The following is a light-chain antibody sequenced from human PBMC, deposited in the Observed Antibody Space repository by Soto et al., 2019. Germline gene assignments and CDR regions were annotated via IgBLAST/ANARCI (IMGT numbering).Light chain of an antibody. CDR3: QQYHSDPIT. CDR1: QSVSSN. CDR2: GAS. V-gene: IGKV3-15*01. Sequence: EMVFTPSPGTLSLSPGARSTLSCRPSQSVSSNLAWYQQNPGQPPRLLIYGASTRATGISARFSGSGSGTEFTLTISSLQAEDVAVYYCQQYHSDPITFGQGTRLEIK. J-gene: IGKJ5*01.